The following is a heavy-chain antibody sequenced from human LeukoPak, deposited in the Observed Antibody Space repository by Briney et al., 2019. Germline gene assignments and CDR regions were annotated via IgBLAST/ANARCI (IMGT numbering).Heavy chain of an antibody. CDR3: ARYSSGHAFDI. V-gene: IGHV4-4*02. Sequence: GSLRLSCAASGFTFSSYSMNWVRQPPGKGLEWIGEIYHSGSTNYNPSLKSRVTVSVDKSKNQFSLKLTSVTAADTAVYYCARYSSGHAFDIWGQGTMVTVSS. CDR1: GFTFSSYSM. CDR2: IYHSGST. J-gene: IGHJ3*02. D-gene: IGHD6-19*01.